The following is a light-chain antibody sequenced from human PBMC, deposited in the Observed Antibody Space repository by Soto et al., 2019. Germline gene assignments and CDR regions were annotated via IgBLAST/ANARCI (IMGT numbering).Light chain of an antibody. V-gene: IGKV3-15*01. CDR1: QSVSSS. CDR2: GAS. Sequence: DIVMTQSPANLPVSQGESATLSCRASQSVSSSLAWYQQKPGQAPRLLIYGASTRATGIPARFSGSGSGTEFTLTISSLQSEDFAVYYCQQYNNWPRTFGQGTKVDNK. CDR3: QQYNNWPRT. J-gene: IGKJ1*01.